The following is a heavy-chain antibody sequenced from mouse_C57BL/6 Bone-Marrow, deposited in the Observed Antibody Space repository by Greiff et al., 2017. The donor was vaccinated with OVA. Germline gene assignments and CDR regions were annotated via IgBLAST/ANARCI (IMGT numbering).Heavy chain of an antibody. CDR2: IRSKSNNYAT. D-gene: IGHD1-3*01. CDR1: GFSFNTYA. V-gene: IGHV10-1*01. Sequence: EVKLQESGGGLVQPKGSLKLSCAASGFSFNTYAMNWVRQAPGKGLEWVARIRSKSNNYATYYADSVKDRFTISRDDSESMLYLQMNNLKTEDTAMYYCVKGLKAMDYWGQGTSVTVSS. J-gene: IGHJ4*01. CDR3: VKGLKAMDY.